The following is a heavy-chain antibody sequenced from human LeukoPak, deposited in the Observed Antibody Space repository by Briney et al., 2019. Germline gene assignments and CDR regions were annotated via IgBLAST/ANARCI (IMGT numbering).Heavy chain of an antibody. CDR1: GYTFMSYG. Sequence: GASVKVSCKDYGYTFMSYGISWVRQAPGQGLEWVGWISGYSSNTHYAQRLQGRVTMTTDTSTTTAYMELRSLRSDDTAVYYCARATGTWGHDGFDLWGQGTMVTVSS. V-gene: IGHV1-18*01. CDR3: ARATGTWGHDGFDL. J-gene: IGHJ3*01. D-gene: IGHD3-16*01. CDR2: ISGYSSNT.